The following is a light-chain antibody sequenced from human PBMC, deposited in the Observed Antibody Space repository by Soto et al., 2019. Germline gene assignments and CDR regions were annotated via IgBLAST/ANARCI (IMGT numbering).Light chain of an antibody. V-gene: IGLV1-40*01. J-gene: IGLJ1*01. CDR2: GNT. CDR3: QSYDNSLHGLYV. Sequence: QSVLTQPPSVSGAPGQRVTISCTGSSSNIGAGYDVYWYQQLPGTAPKLLIYGNTNRPSGVPDRFSASKSGTSASLAITGLQAEDEADYYCQSYDNSLHGLYVFGTGTKVTV. CDR1: SSNIGAGYD.